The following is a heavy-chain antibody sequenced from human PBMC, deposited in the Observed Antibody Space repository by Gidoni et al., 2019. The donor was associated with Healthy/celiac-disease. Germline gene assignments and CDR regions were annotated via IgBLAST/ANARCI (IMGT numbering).Heavy chain of an antibody. CDR3: AKPKYQVWYFDL. Sequence: EVQLLESGGGLVQPGGSLRLSCAASGFTFSSYAMSWVRQAPGKGREWVSAISGSGGSTYYADSVKGRFTISRDNSKNTLYLQMNSLRAEDTAVYYCAKPKYQVWYFDLWGRGTLVTVSS. V-gene: IGHV3-23*01. D-gene: IGHD6-6*01. J-gene: IGHJ2*01. CDR1: GFTFSSYA. CDR2: ISGSGGST.